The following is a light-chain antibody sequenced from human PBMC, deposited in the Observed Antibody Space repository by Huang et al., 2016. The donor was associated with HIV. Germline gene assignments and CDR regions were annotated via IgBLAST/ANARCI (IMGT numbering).Light chain of an antibody. CDR1: QSVSGN. V-gene: IGKV3-15*01. CDR2: DAS. J-gene: IGKJ2*01. Sequence: ETVMTQSPDTLSVSPGERVTVSCRASQSVSGNLAWYQQKPGLPPRLLIYDASPRATGVPLRFSGSGSGTEFTLTISSLQSEDFAVYFCQQHYYSPYTFGQGTRLEIK. CDR3: QQHYYSPYT.